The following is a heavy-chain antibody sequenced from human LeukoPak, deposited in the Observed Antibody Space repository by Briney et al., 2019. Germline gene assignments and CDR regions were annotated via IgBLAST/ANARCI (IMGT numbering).Heavy chain of an antibody. J-gene: IGHJ4*02. CDR1: GFKFPTFA. Sequence: GGSLRLSCAASGFKFPTFAMTWVRPAPGKGLEWVSTITRSGYYTYYAASVKGRFTLSRDNSKNTLYLHMNSLRAEDTALYYCAKAPDFTDTKHELDYWGQGTLVTVSS. V-gene: IGHV3-23*01. CDR2: ITRSGYYT. CDR3: AKAPDFTDTKHELDY. D-gene: IGHD2-8*01.